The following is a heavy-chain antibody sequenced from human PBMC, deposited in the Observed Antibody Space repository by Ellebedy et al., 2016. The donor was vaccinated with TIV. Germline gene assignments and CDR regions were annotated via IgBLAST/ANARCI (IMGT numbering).Heavy chain of an antibody. Sequence: AASVKVSCKASGYTFTSYGISWVRQAPGQGLEWMGWISAYNGNTNYAQKLQGRVTMTTDTSTSTAYMELRSLRSDDTAVYYCARSGLPLTAMVTLDYWGQGTLVTVSS. CDR1: GYTFTSYG. J-gene: IGHJ4*02. CDR2: ISAYNGNT. V-gene: IGHV1-18*01. CDR3: ARSGLPLTAMVTLDY. D-gene: IGHD5-18*01.